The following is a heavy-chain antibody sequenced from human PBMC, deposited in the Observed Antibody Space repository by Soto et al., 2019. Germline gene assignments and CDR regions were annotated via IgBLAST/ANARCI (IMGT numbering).Heavy chain of an antibody. CDR1: GGSISSGGYY. J-gene: IGHJ4*02. Sequence: QVQLQESGPGLVKPSQTLSLTCTVSGGSISSGGYYWSWIRQHPGKGLEWIGYIYYRGSTYYNPSLKSRVTISVETSKNQFSLKLSSVTAADTAVYYCARAPYSGSYYPNYWGQGTLVTVSS. V-gene: IGHV4-31*03. CDR3: ARAPYSGSYYPNY. CDR2: IYYRGST. D-gene: IGHD1-26*01.